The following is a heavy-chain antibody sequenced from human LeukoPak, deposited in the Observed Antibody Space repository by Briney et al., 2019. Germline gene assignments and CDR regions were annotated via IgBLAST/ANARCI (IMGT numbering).Heavy chain of an antibody. CDR2: ISGSGENT. CDR1: GLTFSTYG. Sequence: PGGSLRLSCVVSGLTFSTYGMTWVRQAPGKGLEWVSAISGSGENTYYADPVKGRFSISRDNSKNTMYLQMNSLRVEDTAVYSCAKGSGSGWYGWFAPWGQGTLVTVSS. CDR3: AKGSGSGWYGWFAP. V-gene: IGHV3-23*01. J-gene: IGHJ5*02. D-gene: IGHD6-19*01.